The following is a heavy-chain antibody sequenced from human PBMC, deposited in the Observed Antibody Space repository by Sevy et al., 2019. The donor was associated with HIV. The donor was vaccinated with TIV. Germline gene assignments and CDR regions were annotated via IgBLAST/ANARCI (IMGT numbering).Heavy chain of an antibody. Sequence: SGPTLVKPTQTLTLTCTFSGFSLTTTGVGVGWIRQPPGKALEYLAVIYWDDDKRYSPSLRSRLTITEDTSKNQVVLSMANVDPVDTATYYCAHLPHYYSNYYFDYWGQGTLVTVSS. D-gene: IGHD3-10*01. J-gene: IGHJ4*02. CDR2: IYWDDDK. CDR3: AHLPHYYSNYYFDY. V-gene: IGHV2-5*02. CDR1: GFSLTTTGVG.